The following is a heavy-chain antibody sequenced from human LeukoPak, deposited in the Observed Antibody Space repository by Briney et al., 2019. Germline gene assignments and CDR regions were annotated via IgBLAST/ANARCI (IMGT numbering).Heavy chain of an antibody. V-gene: IGHV3-21*01. CDR2: ISSSSTYI. D-gene: IGHD3-10*01. CDR1: GFTFSSYS. CDR3: ARGSGSYYNADY. J-gene: IGHJ4*02. Sequence: GGSLRLSCAASGFTFSSYSMNWVRQAPGKGLEWVSSISSSSTYIFNADSVKGRFTISGDNAKNSLYLQMNSLRAEDTAVYYCARGSGSYYNADYWGQGTLVTVSS.